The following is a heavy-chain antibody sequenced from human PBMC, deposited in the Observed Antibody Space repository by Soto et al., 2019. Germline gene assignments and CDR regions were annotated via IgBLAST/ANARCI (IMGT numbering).Heavy chain of an antibody. D-gene: IGHD2-8*01. V-gene: IGHV1-18*01. CDR1: GYTFTSYG. CDR2: ISAYNGNT. Sequence: ASVKVSCKASGYTFTSYGISWVRQAPGQGLEWMGWISAYNGNTNYAQKLQGRVTMTTDTSTSTAYMGLRSLRSDDTAVYYCARGFSGYCTNGVCYQLDYWGQGTLVTVSS. J-gene: IGHJ4*02. CDR3: ARGFSGYCTNGVCYQLDY.